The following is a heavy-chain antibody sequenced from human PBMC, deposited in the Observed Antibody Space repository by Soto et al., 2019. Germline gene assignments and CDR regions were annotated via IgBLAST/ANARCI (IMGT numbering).Heavy chain of an antibody. D-gene: IGHD5-18*01. CDR3: ARPYSFGYV. V-gene: IGHV4-39*01. Sequence: QLQLQESGPGLVKPSETLSLTCTVSGASIRSSSFYWGWIRQPPGKGLQWIGSIYYSGSTYYNPPLRSRVTISVDTSKNQFSLKLSSVTAADTAVYYCARPYSFGYVWSQGTLVTVSS. J-gene: IGHJ4*02. CDR2: IYYSGST. CDR1: GASIRSSSFY.